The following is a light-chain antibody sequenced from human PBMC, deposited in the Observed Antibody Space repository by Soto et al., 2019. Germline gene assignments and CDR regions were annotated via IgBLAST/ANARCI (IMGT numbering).Light chain of an antibody. V-gene: IGLV2-11*01. CDR3: CSYAGSYTFGVV. CDR1: SSDVGGYNY. J-gene: IGLJ2*01. Sequence: HSVLTQPRSVSGSPGQSVTISCTGTSSDVGGYNYVSWYQQHPGKAPKLMIYDVSKRPSGVPDRFSGSKSGNTASLTISGLQAEDEADYYCCSYAGSYTFGVVFGGGTKLTVL. CDR2: DVS.